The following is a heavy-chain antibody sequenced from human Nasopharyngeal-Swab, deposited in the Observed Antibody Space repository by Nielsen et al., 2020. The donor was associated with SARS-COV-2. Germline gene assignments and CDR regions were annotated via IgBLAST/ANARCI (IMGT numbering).Heavy chain of an antibody. D-gene: IGHD3-10*01. CDR2: ISSSRTHI. CDR3: ARVLLRALGKFGEGYAFDI. CDR1: AFTFSSHS. Sequence: GGSLRLSCAASAFTFSSHSMNWVRQAPGNGLEWVSSISSSRTHIYDADSVKGRFTISRDNAKNPLYLQMNSLRVEDTAVYYCARVLLRALGKFGEGYAFDIWGQGTMVTVSS. J-gene: IGHJ3*02. V-gene: IGHV3-21*01.